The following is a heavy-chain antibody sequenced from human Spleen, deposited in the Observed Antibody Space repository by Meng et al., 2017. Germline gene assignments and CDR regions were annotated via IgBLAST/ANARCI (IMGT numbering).Heavy chain of an antibody. D-gene: IGHD6-25*01. J-gene: IGHJ4*02. CDR1: GYTFPDYY. CDR2: INPKSGDT. V-gene: IGHV1-2*06. Sequence: QVQLGQSGAEVKKPGASVKVSCKPSGYTFPDYYIHWVRRAPGQGLEWMGRINPKSGDTHYAQKFQARVTMTGDTSISTAYMELSGLRSDDTAMYYCARDEDISAAGKLFGDYWGQGTLVTVSS. CDR3: ARDEDISAAGKLFGDY.